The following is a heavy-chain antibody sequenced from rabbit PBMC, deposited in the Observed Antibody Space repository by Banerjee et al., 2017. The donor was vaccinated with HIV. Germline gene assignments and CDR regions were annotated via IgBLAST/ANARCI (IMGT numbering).Heavy chain of an antibody. J-gene: IGHJ3*01. V-gene: IGHV1S45*01. D-gene: IGHD6-1*01. CDR3: AREGYYYPYGDAGYAYATLDL. CDR1: GFSFSSTYW. CDR2: IDAGSTGNT. Sequence: QEQLEESGGDLVKPEGSLTLTCTASGFSFSSTYWICWVRQAPGKGPEWIACIDAGSTGNTYYVSWANGRFTISRSTSLNTVDLKVTSLTAADTATNFCAREGYYYPYGDAGYAYATLDLWGQGTLVTVS.